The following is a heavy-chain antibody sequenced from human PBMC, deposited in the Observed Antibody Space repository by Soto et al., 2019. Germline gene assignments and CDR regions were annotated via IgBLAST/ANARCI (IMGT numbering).Heavy chain of an antibody. CDR1: GGTFSSYA. CDR3: ARVPPTEATVTTDTQMDY. V-gene: IGHV1-69*01. CDR2: IIPIFGTA. Sequence: QVQLVQSGAEVKKPWSSVKVSCKASGGTFSSYAISWVRQAPGQGLDWMGGIIPIFGTANYAQKFQGRVTITADESTSTASMELSRMRSEDTAVYYCARVPPTEATVTTDTQMDYWGQGTLVTVSS. J-gene: IGHJ4*02. D-gene: IGHD4-4*01.